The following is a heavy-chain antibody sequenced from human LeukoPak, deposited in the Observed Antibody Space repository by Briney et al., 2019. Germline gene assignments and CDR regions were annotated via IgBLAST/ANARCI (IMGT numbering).Heavy chain of an antibody. CDR2: IKQDGSEK. CDR3: ARVPKTPAAYYYYYMDV. J-gene: IGHJ6*03. CDR1: GFTFSSYW. V-gene: IGHV3-7*01. Sequence: GGSLRLSCAASGFTFSSYWMSWVRQAPGKGLEWVANIKQDGSEKYYVDSVKGRFTISRDNAKNSLYLQMNSLRAEDTAVYYCARVPKTPAAYYYYYMDVWGKGTTVTVSS. D-gene: IGHD2-2*01.